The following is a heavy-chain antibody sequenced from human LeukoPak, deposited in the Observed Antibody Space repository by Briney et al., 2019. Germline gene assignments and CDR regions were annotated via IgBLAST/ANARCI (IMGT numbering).Heavy chain of an antibody. CDR1: GGSFSGYY. CDR2: INHSGST. J-gene: IGHJ5*02. D-gene: IGHD3-3*01. CDR3: ARGPGNRVRYYDFWSGYYH. V-gene: IGHV4-34*01. Sequence: SETLSLTCAVYGGSFSGYYWSWIRQPPGKGLEWIGEINHSGSTNYNSSLKSRVTISVDTSKNQFSLKLSSVTAADTAVYYCARGPGNRVRYYDFWSGYYHWGQGTLVTVSS.